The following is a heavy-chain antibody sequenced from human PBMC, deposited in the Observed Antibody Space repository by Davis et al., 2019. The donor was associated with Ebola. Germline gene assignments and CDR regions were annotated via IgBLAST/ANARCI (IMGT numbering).Heavy chain of an antibody. CDR1: GFTFSSYA. V-gene: IGHV3-64D*08. CDR2: ISSNGGST. Sequence: GGSLRLSCSASGFTFSSYAMHWVRQAPGKGLEYVSAISSNGGSTYYADSVKGRFAISRDNSRGTLYLQMNSLRVEDSAIYYCVKDSSNIWFDIWGQGTLVTVSS. D-gene: IGHD2/OR15-2a*01. J-gene: IGHJ3*02. CDR3: VKDSSNIWFDI.